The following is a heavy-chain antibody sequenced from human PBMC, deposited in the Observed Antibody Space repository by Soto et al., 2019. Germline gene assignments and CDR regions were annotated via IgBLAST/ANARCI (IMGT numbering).Heavy chain of an antibody. J-gene: IGHJ4*02. CDR2: FVPMFSSS. CDR3: ARPGGTYYFGH. D-gene: IGHD1-1*01. Sequence: QVQLVQSGAEVKKPGSSVNVSCKASGTTFTSYGIHWVRQAPGQGLEWMGGFVPMFSSSNYAQKVQGRLTIVADESSNTAYMELSRLRADDSAIYYCARPGGTYYFGHWGQGNLVTVSS. CDR1: GTTFTSYG. V-gene: IGHV1-69*01.